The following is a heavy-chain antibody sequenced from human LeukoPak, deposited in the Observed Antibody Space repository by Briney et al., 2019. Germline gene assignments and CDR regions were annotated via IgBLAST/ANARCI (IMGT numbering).Heavy chain of an antibody. Sequence: GGSLRLSCAASGFTFSSYGIHWVRQAPGKGLEWVSFIRYDGTNKWYADSVKGRFTISRDNSKNTLYLQMNSLRVEDTAVYHCAKDRDYGDYPSAYYYYMDVWGNGTAVTVSS. V-gene: IGHV3-30*02. D-gene: IGHD4-17*01. J-gene: IGHJ6*03. CDR3: AKDRDYGDYPSAYYYYMDV. CDR1: GFTFSSYG. CDR2: IRYDGTNK.